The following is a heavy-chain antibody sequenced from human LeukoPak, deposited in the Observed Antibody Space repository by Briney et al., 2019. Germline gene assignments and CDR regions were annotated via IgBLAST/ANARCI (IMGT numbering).Heavy chain of an antibody. Sequence: GGSLRLSCAASGFTFSNAWMSWVRQAPGKGLEWVGRIKSKTDGGTTDYAAPVKGRFTISRDDSKNTLYLQMNSLKTEDTAVYYCITFTRYCSSTSCFKYYYGMDVWGQGTTVTVSS. J-gene: IGHJ6*02. V-gene: IGHV3-15*01. CDR3: ITFTRYCSSTSCFKYYYGMDV. CDR1: GFTFSNAW. D-gene: IGHD2-2*01. CDR2: IKSKTDGGTT.